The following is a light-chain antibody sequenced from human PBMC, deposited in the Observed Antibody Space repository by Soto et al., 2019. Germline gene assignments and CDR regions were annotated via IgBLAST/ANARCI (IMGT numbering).Light chain of an antibody. CDR1: SIDVGGYNY. V-gene: IGLV2-14*01. CDR3: SSYTSSRSYG. J-gene: IGLJ1*01. Sequence: QSALTQPASVSGSPGQSITISCTGTSIDVGGYNYVSWYQQHPGKAPKLMLYDVSNRPSGVSNRFSGSKSGNTASLTISGLQAEDEADYYCSSYTSSRSYGFGTGTKVTV. CDR2: DVS.